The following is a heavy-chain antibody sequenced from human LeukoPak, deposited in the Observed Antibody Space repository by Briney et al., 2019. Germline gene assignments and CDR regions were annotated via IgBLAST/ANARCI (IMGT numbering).Heavy chain of an antibody. J-gene: IGHJ4*02. Sequence: GGSLRLSCAASGFTFSSYAMHWVRQAPGKGLEYVSAISSNGGSTYYANSVKGRFTISRDNYKNTLYLQMNSLRAEDTAVYYCAEDPSSSWLHFDYWGQGTLVTVSS. D-gene: IGHD6-13*01. CDR2: ISSNGGST. CDR1: GFTFSSYA. V-gene: IGHV3-64*01. CDR3: AEDPSSSWLHFDY.